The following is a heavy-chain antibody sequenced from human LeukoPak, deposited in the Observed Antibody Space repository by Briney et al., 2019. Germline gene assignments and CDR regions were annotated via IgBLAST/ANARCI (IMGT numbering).Heavy chain of an antibody. CDR1: GASISDFY. Sequence: SETLSLTCSVSGASISDFYWSWIRQPAGKGLEWIGRIYSSGNTNFNPSLKGRVTMSLDASKNHLSLKLSSVTAADTAVYYCARNSGDYWGQGTLVTVSP. CDR3: ARNSGDY. CDR2: IYSSGNT. J-gene: IGHJ4*02. D-gene: IGHD4-23*01. V-gene: IGHV4-4*07.